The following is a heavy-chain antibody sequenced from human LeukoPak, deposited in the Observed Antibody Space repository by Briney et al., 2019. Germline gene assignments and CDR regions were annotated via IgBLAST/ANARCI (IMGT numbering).Heavy chain of an antibody. V-gene: IGHV4-38-2*02. D-gene: IGHD3-22*01. Sequence: PSETLSLSCTISGYSISSGYYWVWIRQPPGKGLEWIGRLYHSGSTYYNPSLKSRVTISVDTSKNQFSLKLSSVTAADTAVYYCARNDITMIVVVNNFDYWGQGTLVTVSS. J-gene: IGHJ4*02. CDR1: GYSISSGYY. CDR2: LYHSGST. CDR3: ARNDITMIVVVNNFDY.